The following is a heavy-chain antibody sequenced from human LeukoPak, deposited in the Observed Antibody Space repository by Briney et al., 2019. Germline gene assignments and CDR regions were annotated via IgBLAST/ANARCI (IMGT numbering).Heavy chain of an antibody. CDR3: ARTLRVVVDPYGMDV. Sequence: GESLKISCKGSGYSFTSYWIGWVRQMPGKGLEWMGIIYPGDSDTRYSPSFQGQVTIPADKSISTAYLQWSSLKASDTAMYYCARTLRVVVDPYGMDVWGQGTTVTVSS. J-gene: IGHJ6*02. CDR2: IYPGDSDT. CDR1: GYSFTSYW. V-gene: IGHV5-51*01. D-gene: IGHD2-15*01.